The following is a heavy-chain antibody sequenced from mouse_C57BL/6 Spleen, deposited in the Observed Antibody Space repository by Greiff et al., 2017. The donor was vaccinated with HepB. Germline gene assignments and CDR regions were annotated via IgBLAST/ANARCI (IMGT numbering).Heavy chain of an antibody. D-gene: IGHD1-1*01. CDR3: ASALYYGSSYWYFDV. CDR1: GYTFTSYW. CDR2: IDPSDSET. Sequence: VQLQQPGAELVRPGSSVKLSCKASGYTFTSYWMHWVKQRPIQGLEWIGNIDPSDSETHYNQKFKDKATLTVDKSSSTAYMQLSSLTSEDSAVYYCASALYYGSSYWYFDVWGTGTTVTVSS. V-gene: IGHV1-52*01. J-gene: IGHJ1*03.